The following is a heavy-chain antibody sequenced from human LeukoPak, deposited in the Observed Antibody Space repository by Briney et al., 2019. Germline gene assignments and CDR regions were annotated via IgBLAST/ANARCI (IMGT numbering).Heavy chain of an antibody. CDR3: ASEQSGP. CDR2: IYYSGST. D-gene: IGHD1-26*01. J-gene: IGHJ5*02. V-gene: IGHV4-59*11. CDR1: VGSITIHY. Sequence: SETLSLTCTVSVGSITIHYGSWIRPRPGEGLEWIGYIYYSGSTNYNPSLKSRVPISVDTSKNQFSLKLSSVTAADTAVYYCASEQSGPWGQGTLVTVSS.